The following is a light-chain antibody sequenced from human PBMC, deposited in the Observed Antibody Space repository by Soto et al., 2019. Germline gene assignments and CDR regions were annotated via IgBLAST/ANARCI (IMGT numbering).Light chain of an antibody. CDR2: DAS. CDR3: QQRSHWPPLT. Sequence: EIVLTQSPATLSMPPGERATLSCRASQSVSTYLAWYQQKPGQAPRLLIFDASNRASGIPSRFSGSGSGTNFTLTISRIEPEDFAVYFCQQRSHWPPLTFGGGTKVEIK. CDR1: QSVSTY. V-gene: IGKV3-11*01. J-gene: IGKJ4*01.